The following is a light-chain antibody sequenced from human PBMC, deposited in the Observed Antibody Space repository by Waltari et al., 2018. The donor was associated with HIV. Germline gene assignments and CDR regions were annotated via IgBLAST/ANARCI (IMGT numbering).Light chain of an antibody. V-gene: IGLV2-11*01. J-gene: IGLJ3*02. CDR1: ISDVGGYNY. Sequence: QSALTQPRSVSGSPGQSVTISCTGTISDVGGYNYVSWYQTHPGKAPKVIIYDVSKRPAAFPNRFSGSKSGNTSSLTSSGLQAEDEADYYCCSYAGSYTLVFGGGTKLTVL. CDR3: CSYAGSYTLV. CDR2: DVS.